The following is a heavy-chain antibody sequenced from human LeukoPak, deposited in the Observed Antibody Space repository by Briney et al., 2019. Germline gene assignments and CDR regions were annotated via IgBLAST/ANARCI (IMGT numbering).Heavy chain of an antibody. J-gene: IGHJ4*02. V-gene: IGHV2-5*01. CDR1: GFSLTTSGVG. Sequence: SGPTLVNPTQTLTLTCTFSGFSLTTSGVGVGWIRQPPGKALEWLALIYRNGDKRYSPSLKSRLTITKGTSNDQVVLILANMDPVDTATYYCAHIIDAWDYVPLDYWGPGTLVTVSS. CDR2: IYRNGDK. CDR3: AHIIDAWDYVPLDY. D-gene: IGHD1-7*01.